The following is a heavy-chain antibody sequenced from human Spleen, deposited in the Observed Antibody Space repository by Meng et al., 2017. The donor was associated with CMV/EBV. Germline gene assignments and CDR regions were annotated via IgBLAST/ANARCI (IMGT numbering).Heavy chain of an antibody. D-gene: IGHD7-27*01. CDR3: ARGALWGRYYFDY. Sequence: ASVKVSCKASGYTFTAYYLHWVRQAPGQGPEWMGWINPSSGGTNYAQKFQGRVTMTRDTSINTVYMELRRLRSDDTAVYYCARGALWGRYYFDYWGQGTLVTVSS. CDR2: INPSSGGT. CDR1: GYTFTAYY. V-gene: IGHV1-2*02. J-gene: IGHJ4*02.